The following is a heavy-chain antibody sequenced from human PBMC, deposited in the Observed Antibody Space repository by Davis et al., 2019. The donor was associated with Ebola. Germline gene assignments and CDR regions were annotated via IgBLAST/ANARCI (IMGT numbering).Heavy chain of an antibody. D-gene: IGHD3-10*01. J-gene: IGHJ6*02. CDR2: INAGNDNT. Sequence: ASVKVSCKASGYTFTSYAMHWVRQAPGQRLEWMGWINAGNDNTRYSQKFQGRVTITADKSTSTAYMELSSLRSEDTAVYYCARPPADYYGSGYGMDVWGQGTTVTVSS. CDR1: GYTFTSYA. CDR3: ARPPADYYGSGYGMDV. V-gene: IGHV1-3*01.